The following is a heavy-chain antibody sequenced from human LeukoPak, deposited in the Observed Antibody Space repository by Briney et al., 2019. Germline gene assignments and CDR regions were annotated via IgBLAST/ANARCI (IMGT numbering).Heavy chain of an antibody. CDR3: ARLASLYDSSGYYWGDY. V-gene: IGHV1-2*02. D-gene: IGHD3-22*01. Sequence: ASVKVSCKASGYTFTGYYMHWVRQAPGQGLEWMGWINPNSGGTNYAQKFQGRVTMTRDTSISTAYMELSRLRSDDTAVYYCARLASLYDSSGYYWGDYWGQGTLATVSS. CDR1: GYTFTGYY. J-gene: IGHJ4*02. CDR2: INPNSGGT.